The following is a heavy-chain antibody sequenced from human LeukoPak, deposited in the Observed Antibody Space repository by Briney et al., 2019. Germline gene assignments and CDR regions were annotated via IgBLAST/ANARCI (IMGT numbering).Heavy chain of an antibody. V-gene: IGHV4-59*01. CDR1: GASMSSYY. CDR2: IYYSGTT. J-gene: IGHJ4*02. D-gene: IGHD2-21*02. CDR3: AVLPGKSGTASY. Sequence: SETLSLTCIVSGASMSSYYWSWIRQPPGKGLEWTAYIYYSGTTNYNPSLMSRVTISVDTSKNQFSLKLNSVTAADTAVYYCAVLPGKSGTASYWGQGTLVTVSS.